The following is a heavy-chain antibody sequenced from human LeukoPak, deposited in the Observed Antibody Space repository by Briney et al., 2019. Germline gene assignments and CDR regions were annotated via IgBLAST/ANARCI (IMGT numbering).Heavy chain of an antibody. J-gene: IGHJ4*02. CDR3: AREGYYDSSGYIDH. CDR2: IYYSGST. D-gene: IGHD3-22*01. V-gene: IGHV4-30-4*01. Sequence: PSETLSLTCTVSGGSISSGDYYWSWIRQPLGKGLEWIGYIYYSGSTYYNPSLKSRVTISVDTSKNQFSLKLSSVTAADTAVYYCAREGYYDSSGYIDHWGQGTLVTVSS. CDR1: GGSISSGDYY.